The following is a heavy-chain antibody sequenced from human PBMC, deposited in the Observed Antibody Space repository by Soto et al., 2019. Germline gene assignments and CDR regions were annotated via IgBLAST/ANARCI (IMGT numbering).Heavy chain of an antibody. V-gene: IGHV3-74*01. CDR1: GFTFSRFW. CDR2: INDSGSNT. J-gene: IGHJ4*02. CDR3: ARGGPEGEFDY. Sequence: GGSLRLSCVASGFTFSRFWMHWVRLVPGKGLLWVTRINDSGSNTIYADSVKGRFTISRDNAKNTVYLQMNSLRAEDTAVYFCARGGPEGEFDYWGQGTLVTVSS. D-gene: IGHD3-16*01.